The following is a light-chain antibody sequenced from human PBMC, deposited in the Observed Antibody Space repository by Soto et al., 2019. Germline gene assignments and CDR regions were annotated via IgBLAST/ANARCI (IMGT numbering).Light chain of an antibody. CDR3: SSYTNTSTLV. J-gene: IGLJ1*01. CDR2: EVS. Sequence: QAVLTQPASVSGSPGQSITISCTGTASDLGAYKYVSWYQQHPDKAPKLILYEVSRRPSGVSNRFSESKSGNTASLTISGLLAEDEADYSCSSYTNTSTLVFGTGTKVTVL. V-gene: IGLV2-14*03. CDR1: ASDLGAYKY.